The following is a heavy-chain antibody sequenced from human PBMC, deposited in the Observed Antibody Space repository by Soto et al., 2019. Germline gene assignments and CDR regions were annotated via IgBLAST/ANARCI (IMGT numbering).Heavy chain of an antibody. Sequence: QVQMVQSGAEVKKPGASVKVSCKASGYTFTSYDINWVRQATGQGLEWMGWMNPNSGNTGYAQKFQGRVTMTRNTPIRTTYMELRSLRTEDTALYYFARWPDGNYYYRMDVLGQGTTVTVSS. CDR2: MNPNSGNT. CDR1: GYTFTSYD. V-gene: IGHV1-8*01. D-gene: IGHD1-1*01. J-gene: IGHJ6*02. CDR3: ARWPDGNYYYRMDV.